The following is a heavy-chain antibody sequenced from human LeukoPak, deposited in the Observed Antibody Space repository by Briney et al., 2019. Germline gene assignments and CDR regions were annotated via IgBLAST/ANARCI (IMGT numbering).Heavy chain of an antibody. CDR3: ARDGVLTGGNWFDP. CDR1: GGSISSYY. CDR2: IYYSGST. J-gene: IGHJ5*02. V-gene: IGHV4-59*01. Sequence: SETLSLTCTVSGGSISSYYWSWIRQPPRKGLEWIGYIYYSGSTNYNPSLKSRVTISVDTSKNQFSLKLSSVTAADTAVYYCARDGVLTGGNWFDPWGQGTLVTVSS. D-gene: IGHD3-9*01.